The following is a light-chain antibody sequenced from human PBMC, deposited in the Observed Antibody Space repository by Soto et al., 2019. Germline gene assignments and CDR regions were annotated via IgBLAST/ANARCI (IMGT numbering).Light chain of an antibody. Sequence: EIMLTQSPATLSLSPGERATLSCRASQSVSSNLAWYQQKPGQAPRLLIYGASTRATGIPARFSGSGSGTDFTLTISSLQSEDFAVYYCQQYNNWPPITFGQGTRLEIK. CDR1: QSVSSN. CDR3: QQYNNWPPIT. V-gene: IGKV3-15*01. J-gene: IGKJ5*01. CDR2: GAS.